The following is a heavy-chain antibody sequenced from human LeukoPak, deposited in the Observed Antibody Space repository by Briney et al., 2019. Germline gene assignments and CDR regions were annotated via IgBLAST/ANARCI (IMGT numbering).Heavy chain of an antibody. D-gene: IGHD4-17*01. CDR2: IYYSGST. CDR1: GGSISTSSYY. CDR3: ARGRATVTTGFDY. Sequence: SETLSLTCTVSGGSISTSSYYWGWIRQPPGKGLEWIGYIYYSGSTNYNPSLKSRVTISVDTSKNQFSLKLSSVTAADTAVYYCARGRATVTTGFDYWGQGTLVTVSS. V-gene: IGHV4-61*05. J-gene: IGHJ4*02.